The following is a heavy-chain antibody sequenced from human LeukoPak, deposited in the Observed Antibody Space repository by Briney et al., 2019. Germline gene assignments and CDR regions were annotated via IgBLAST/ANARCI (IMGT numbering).Heavy chain of an antibody. CDR3: ARDFEYSSSSPNY. CDR2: ISSDGTTT. J-gene: IGHJ4*02. V-gene: IGHV3-74*01. CDR1: GFTITNYW. Sequence: PGGSLRLSCAASGFTITNYWMHWVRQAPGQGLVWVSRISSDGTTTNYADSVRGRFTISRDNAKNMLYLQMNSLRAEDTAVYYCARDFEYSSSSPNYWGQGTLVTVSS. D-gene: IGHD6-6*01.